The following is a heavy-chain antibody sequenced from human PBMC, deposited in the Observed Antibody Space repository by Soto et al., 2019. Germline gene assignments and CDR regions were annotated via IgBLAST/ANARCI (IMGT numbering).Heavy chain of an antibody. CDR3: AVTRLYDNSDYHRDGFNF. Sequence: EMELLESGGGLVQPGGSLKLSCAASGFTFSSYTMNWVRQAPGKGLEWVSGVSGRGADKFYADSVKGRFTISRDNSINLLFLQMNDLRAEDTAVYFCAVTRLYDNSDYHRDGFNFWGQGTMVTVSS. CDR2: VSGRGADK. D-gene: IGHD3-22*01. CDR1: GFTFSSYT. J-gene: IGHJ3*01. V-gene: IGHV3-23*01.